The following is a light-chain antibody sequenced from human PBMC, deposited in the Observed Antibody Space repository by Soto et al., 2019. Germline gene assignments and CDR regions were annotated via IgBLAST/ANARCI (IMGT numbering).Light chain of an antibody. J-gene: IGLJ2*01. V-gene: IGLV6-57*04. CDR2: EDN. CDR1: SGAIASNS. CDR3: QSYDSNTVV. Sequence: NFMPTQPHSVSESPGKTVIISCTRSSGAIASNSVQWYQQRPGSAPSTVIYEDNQRPSGVPDRFSGSTDGSSNSASLTISGLQTEDEADYYCQSYDSNTVVFGGGTKLTVL.